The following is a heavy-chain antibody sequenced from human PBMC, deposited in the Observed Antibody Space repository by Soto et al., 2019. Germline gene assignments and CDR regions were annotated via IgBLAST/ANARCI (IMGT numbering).Heavy chain of an antibody. V-gene: IGHV3-30-3*01. CDR1: GFTFSSYA. CDR2: ISYDGSNK. CDR3: ARAQGPFDY. J-gene: IGHJ4*02. Sequence: GGSLRLSCAASGFTFSSYAMHWVRQAPGKGLEWVAVISYDGSNKYYADSVKGRFTISRDNSKNTLCLQMNSLRAEDTAVYYCARAQGPFDYWGQGTLVTVSS.